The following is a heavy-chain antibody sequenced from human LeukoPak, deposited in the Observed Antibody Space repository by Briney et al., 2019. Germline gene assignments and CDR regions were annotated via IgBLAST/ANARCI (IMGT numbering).Heavy chain of an antibody. CDR2: INHSGST. V-gene: IGHV4-34*01. Sequence: SETLSLTCAVYGGSFSGYYWSWIRQPPGKGLEWIGEINHSGSTNYNPSLKSRVTISVDTSKNQFSLKLSSVIAADTAVYYCARRTLRYFDWLLFFDYWGQGILVAVSS. D-gene: IGHD3-9*01. CDR1: GGSFSGYY. J-gene: IGHJ4*02. CDR3: ARRTLRYFDWLLFFDY.